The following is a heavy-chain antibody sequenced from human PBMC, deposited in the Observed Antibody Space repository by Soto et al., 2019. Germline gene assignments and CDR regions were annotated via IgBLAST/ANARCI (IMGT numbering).Heavy chain of an antibody. CDR2: IYTSGVT. CDR1: GGSISTYW. V-gene: IGHV4-4*07. Sequence: QVQVQESGPGLVKPSETLSLTCTVSGGSISTYWWSWIRQSAGKGLEWIGRIYTSGVTNYNPSLTSRVTMSVDTSKNQLSRNRSAVTAADTAIYYCAREEMGTFYADYGGQGTQVTVSS. D-gene: IGHD7-27*01. J-gene: IGHJ4*02. CDR3: AREEMGTFYADY.